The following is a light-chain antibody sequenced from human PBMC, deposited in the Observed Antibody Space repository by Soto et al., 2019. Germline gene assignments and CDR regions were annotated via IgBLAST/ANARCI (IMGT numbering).Light chain of an antibody. J-gene: IGLJ1*01. V-gene: IGLV2-8*01. CDR2: AVS. Sequence: QSVRTLAPSASGSPGQAVSISRTGTSDDAGDYNYVSWDQQHPGKAPKVMIYAVSKRPSGVPGRFSGSKSGNTASLTVSGLQAEDEADYYCSSYAGSSTLYVFGTGTKVTVL. CDR1: SDDAGDYNY. CDR3: SSYAGSSTLYV.